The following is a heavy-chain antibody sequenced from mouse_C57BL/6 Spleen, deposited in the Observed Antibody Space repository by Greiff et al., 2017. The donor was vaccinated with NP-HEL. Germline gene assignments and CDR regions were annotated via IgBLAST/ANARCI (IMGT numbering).Heavy chain of an antibody. CDR1: GYTFTDYE. CDR2: IDPETGGT. J-gene: IGHJ2*01. Sequence: QVQLQQSGAELVRPGASVTLSCKASGYTFTDYEMHWVKQTPVHGLEWIGAIDPETGGTAYNQKFKGKAILTADKSSSTAYMELRSLTSEDSAVYYCTRENDGNYPFDYWGQCTTLTVSS. V-gene: IGHV1-15*01. D-gene: IGHD2-3*01. CDR3: TRENDGNYPFDY.